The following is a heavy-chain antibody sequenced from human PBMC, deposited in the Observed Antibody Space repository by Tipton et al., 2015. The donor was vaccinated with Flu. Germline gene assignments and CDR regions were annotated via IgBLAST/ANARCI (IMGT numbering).Heavy chain of an antibody. V-gene: IGHV4-59*01. CDR1: GGSISSFY. J-gene: IGHJ6*02. D-gene: IGHD1-26*01. CDR3: ARDGGIVGVKGGMDV. CDR2: IYYSGST. Sequence: TLSLTCTVSGGSISSFYWSWIRQPPGKGLEWIGYIYYSGSTNYNPSLKSRVTISVDTSKNQFSLKLSSATAADTAVYYCARDGGIVGVKGGMDVWGQGTTVTVSS.